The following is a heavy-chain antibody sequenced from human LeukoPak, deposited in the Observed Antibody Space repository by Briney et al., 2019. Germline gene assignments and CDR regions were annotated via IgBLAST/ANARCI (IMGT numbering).Heavy chain of an antibody. Sequence: SETLSLTCNVSGGSISSYYWNWIRQPPGKGLEWIGYIHYSGSTNYNPSLKSRVTISVDTSKNQFSLKLSSVTAADTAVYYCARTTEGYCRGRSCYSYYYYMDVWGKGTTVTVSS. CDR3: ARTTEGYCRGRSCYSYYYYMDV. V-gene: IGHV4-59*01. CDR1: GGSISSYY. D-gene: IGHD2-15*01. J-gene: IGHJ6*03. CDR2: IHYSGST.